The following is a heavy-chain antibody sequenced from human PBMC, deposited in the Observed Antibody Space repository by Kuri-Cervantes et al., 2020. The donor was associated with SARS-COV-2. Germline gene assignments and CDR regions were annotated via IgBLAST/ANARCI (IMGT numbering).Heavy chain of an antibody. Sequence: GESLKISWAASGFTFSACGMHWVRQAPGKGLEWVALISYDGGIQYYSDSVKGRFTISRDNSQKTLFLQLNSLRAEDTAVYYCVIVDTAMVGFGDYWGQGTLVTVSS. CDR1: GFTFSACG. CDR3: VIVDTAMVGFGDY. D-gene: IGHD5-18*01. CDR2: ISYDGGIQ. J-gene: IGHJ4*02. V-gene: IGHV3-30*03.